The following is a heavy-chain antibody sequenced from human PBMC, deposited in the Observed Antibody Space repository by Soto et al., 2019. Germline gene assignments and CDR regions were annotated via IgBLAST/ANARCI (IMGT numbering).Heavy chain of an antibody. D-gene: IGHD3-9*01. V-gene: IGHV1-69*06. CDR1: GGTFSSYA. J-gene: IGHJ4*02. Sequence: SVKVSCKASGGTFSSYAISWVRQAPGQGLEWMGGIIAVSGTTNYAQKFQDRVTITGDKSTSTAYMELSSLRSEDTAVYYCAASTGAYYDILTRIYRNWGQGTLVTVSS. CDR3: AASTGAYYDILTRIYRN. CDR2: IIAVSGTT.